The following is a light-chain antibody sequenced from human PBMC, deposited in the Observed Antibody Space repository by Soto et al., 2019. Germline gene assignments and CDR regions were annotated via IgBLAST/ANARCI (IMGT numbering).Light chain of an antibody. Sequence: DIQMTQSPSTLSGSVGDRVTITCRASQTISSWLAWYQQKPGKAPNLLIFDASDLASGVSSRFSGSGSGAEFTLTISSLQADDFATYYCQQYESYPYTFGRGTRLEIK. CDR2: DAS. CDR3: QQYESYPYT. J-gene: IGKJ2*01. V-gene: IGKV1-5*01. CDR1: QTISSW.